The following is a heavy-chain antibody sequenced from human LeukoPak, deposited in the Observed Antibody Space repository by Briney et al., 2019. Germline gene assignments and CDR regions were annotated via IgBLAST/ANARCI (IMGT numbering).Heavy chain of an antibody. CDR2: ISSSSSYI. Sequence: GGSLRLSCAASGFTFSSYSMNWVRQAPGKGLEWVSSISSSSSYIYYADSVKGRFTISRDNSKNTLYLQMNSLRAEDTAVYYCARGDDYGDCVGEYYFDYWGQGTLVTVSS. CDR3: ARGDDYGDCVGEYYFDY. CDR1: GFTFSSYS. V-gene: IGHV3-21*01. D-gene: IGHD4-17*01. J-gene: IGHJ4*02.